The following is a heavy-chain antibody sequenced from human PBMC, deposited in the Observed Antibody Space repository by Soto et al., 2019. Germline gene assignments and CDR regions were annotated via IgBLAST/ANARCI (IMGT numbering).Heavy chain of an antibody. V-gene: IGHV4-59*08. Sequence: PSETLSLTCTVSGGSISSYYWSWIRQPPGKGLEWIGYIYYSGSTNYNPSLKSRVTISVDTSKNQFSLKLSSVTAADTAVYYCARSRGVTSPYYFDYWGQGTLVTVSS. CDR1: GGSISSYY. J-gene: IGHJ4*02. D-gene: IGHD3-3*01. CDR2: IYYSGST. CDR3: ARSRGVTSPYYFDY.